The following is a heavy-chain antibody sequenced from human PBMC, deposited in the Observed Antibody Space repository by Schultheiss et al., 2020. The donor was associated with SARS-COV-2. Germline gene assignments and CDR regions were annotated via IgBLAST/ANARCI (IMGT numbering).Heavy chain of an antibody. Sequence: SETLSLTCAVSGGSISSGGYSWSWIRQPPGKGLEWIGYIYHSGSTYYNPSLKSRVTISVDRSKNQFSLKLSSVTAADTAVYYCARRAIVLVHPDDYGDGGYFDYWGQGTLVTVSS. CDR1: GGSISSGGYS. V-gene: IGHV4-30-2*01. CDR2: IYHSGST. CDR3: ARRAIVLVHPDDYGDGGYFDY. D-gene: IGHD4-17*01. J-gene: IGHJ4*02.